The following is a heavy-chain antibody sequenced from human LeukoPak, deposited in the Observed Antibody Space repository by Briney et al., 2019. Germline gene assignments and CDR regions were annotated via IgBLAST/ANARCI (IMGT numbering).Heavy chain of an antibody. Sequence: GGSLRLSCAASGFTFSSYAMHWVRQAPGKGLEWVAVISYDGSNKYYADSVKGRFTISRDNSKNTLYLQMNSLRAEDTAVYYCAKDSSGYLYWGQGTLVTVSS. V-gene: IGHV3-30*04. J-gene: IGHJ4*02. CDR1: GFTFSSYA. CDR2: ISYDGSNK. CDR3: AKDSSGYLY. D-gene: IGHD3-22*01.